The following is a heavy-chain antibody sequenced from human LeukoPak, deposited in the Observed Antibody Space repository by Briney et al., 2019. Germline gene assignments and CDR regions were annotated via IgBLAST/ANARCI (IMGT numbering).Heavy chain of an antibody. CDR2: IIPIFGTA. J-gene: IGHJ4*02. D-gene: IGHD1-26*01. CDR1: GGTFSSYA. CDR3: AREGKDGMGYFDY. V-gene: IGHV1-69*13. Sequence: SVKVSCKASGGTFSSYAISWVRQAPGQGLEWMGGIIPIFGTANYAQKFQGRVRITADESTTTAYMELSSLRSEDTAVYYCAREGKDGMGYFDYWGQGTLVTVSS.